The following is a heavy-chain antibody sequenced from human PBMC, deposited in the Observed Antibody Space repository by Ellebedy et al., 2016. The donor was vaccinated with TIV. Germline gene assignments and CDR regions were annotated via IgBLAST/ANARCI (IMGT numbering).Heavy chain of an antibody. CDR1: GFAFTSYW. CDR3: AKDRGYGSGRSPDY. CDR2: IHPDGSDT. J-gene: IGHJ4*02. V-gene: IGHV3-74*01. D-gene: IGHD3-10*01. Sequence: GESLKISXAASGFAFTSYWMHWVRQPPGKGLVWVSRIHPDGSDTTYADSVKGRFTISRDNAKNTLYLQMNSLRAEDTAVYYCAKDRGYGSGRSPDYWGQGTLVTVSS.